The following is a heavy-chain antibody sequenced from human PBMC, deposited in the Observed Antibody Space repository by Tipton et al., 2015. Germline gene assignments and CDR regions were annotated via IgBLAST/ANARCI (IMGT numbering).Heavy chain of an antibody. CDR2: ISYDGRTE. J-gene: IGHJ6*02. D-gene: IGHD6-19*01. CDR3: AKNLYSGARYDMYV. V-gene: IGHV3-30*18. Sequence: SLRLSCAASGFTFSSYAMSWIRQASGKGLEWVAVISYDGRTEYYAASVEGRFTISRDNSKNTLDLQMNRLRAEDTVVYYCAKNLYSGARYDMYVWGQGTTVTVSS. CDR1: GFTFSSYA.